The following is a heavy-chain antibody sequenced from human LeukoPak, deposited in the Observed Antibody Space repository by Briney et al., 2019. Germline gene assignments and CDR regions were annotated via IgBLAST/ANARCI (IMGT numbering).Heavy chain of an antibody. D-gene: IGHD4-23*01. J-gene: IGHJ1*01. V-gene: IGHV4-59*08. Sequence: SETLSLTCTVSGGSISSYYWSWIRQPPGKGLEWIGYIYYSGSTNYNPSLKSRVTISVDTSKNQFSLKLSSVTAADTAVYYCASLGAPDYGGNSAAEYFQHWGQGTLVTVSS. CDR2: IYYSGST. CDR1: GGSISSYY. CDR3: ASLGAPDYGGNSAAEYFQH.